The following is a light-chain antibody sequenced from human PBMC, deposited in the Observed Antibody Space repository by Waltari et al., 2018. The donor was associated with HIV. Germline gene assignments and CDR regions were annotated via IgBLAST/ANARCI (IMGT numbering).Light chain of an antibody. CDR1: QSISND. Sequence: EIVMTLSPATLSVSPGERATLSCRASQSISNDLAWYQQKPGQTPRLLIYDASTRATGVPARFSVSGSGTEFTLTISSLYSEDFAIYYCQQYNKWPPWTFGQGTKVEIK. CDR2: DAS. CDR3: QQYNKWPPWT. J-gene: IGKJ1*01. V-gene: IGKV3-15*01.